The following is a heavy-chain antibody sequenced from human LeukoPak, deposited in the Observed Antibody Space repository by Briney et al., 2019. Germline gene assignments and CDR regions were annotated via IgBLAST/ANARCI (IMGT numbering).Heavy chain of an antibody. CDR3: ARGGSIRGAIMRPAGVDP. D-gene: IGHD3-10*01. CDR2: IYYSGST. J-gene: IGHJ5*02. CDR1: GGSISSYY. Sequence: SETLSLTCTVSGGSISSYYWSWIRQPPGKGLEWIGYIYYSGSTNYNPSLKSRVTISVDTSKNQFSLKLSSVTAADTAVYYCARGGSIRGAIMRPAGVDPWGQGTLVTVSS. V-gene: IGHV4-59*12.